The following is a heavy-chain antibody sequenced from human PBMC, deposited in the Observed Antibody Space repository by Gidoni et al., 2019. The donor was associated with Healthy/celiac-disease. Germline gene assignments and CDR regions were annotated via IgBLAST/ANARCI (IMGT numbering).Heavy chain of an antibody. Sequence: EVQLLESGGGLVQTGGSLRLSCAASGFTFRSYAMSWVRQAPGQGLGWVTSSSGSGGSTYYADSVKGRFTISRDNSKNTLYLQINSLRAEDTAVYYCAKDRHYDSSGYPDYWGQGTLVTVSS. CDR2: SSGSGGST. V-gene: IGHV3-23*01. D-gene: IGHD3-22*01. CDR3: AKDRHYDSSGYPDY. J-gene: IGHJ4*02. CDR1: GFTFRSYA.